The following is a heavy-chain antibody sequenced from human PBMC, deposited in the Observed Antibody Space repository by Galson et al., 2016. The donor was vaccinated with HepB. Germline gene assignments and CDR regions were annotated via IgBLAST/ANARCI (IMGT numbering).Heavy chain of an antibody. CDR1: GYSFTKYW. CDR3: ARREAWYDGSGSFYSFDF. D-gene: IGHD3-10*01. V-gene: IGHV5-51*01. Sequence: QSGAEVKKPGESLKISCKGSGYSFTKYWIGWVRQMPGKGLEWMGIIYPGDSDTRYSPSFQGPATLSADKSMNTAYLHWSSLKASDTAIYYCARREAWYDGSGSFYSFDFWGQGTLVTVSS. J-gene: IGHJ4*02. CDR2: IYPGDSDT.